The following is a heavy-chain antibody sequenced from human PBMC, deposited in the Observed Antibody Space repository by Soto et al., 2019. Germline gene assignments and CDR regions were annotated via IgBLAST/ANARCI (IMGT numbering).Heavy chain of an antibody. Sequence: QVQLQESGPGLVKPSQTLSLTCTVSGGSISSGGYYWSWIRQHPGKGLECIGYIYYSGSTYYNPSLKSRVTISVDTSKNQFSLKLSSVTAADTAVYYCARESPGYYDSSGYVGGFYYYYGMDVWGQGTTVTVSS. V-gene: IGHV4-31*03. CDR3: ARESPGYYDSSGYVGGFYYYYGMDV. CDR1: GGSISSGGYY. CDR2: IYYSGST. J-gene: IGHJ6*02. D-gene: IGHD3-22*01.